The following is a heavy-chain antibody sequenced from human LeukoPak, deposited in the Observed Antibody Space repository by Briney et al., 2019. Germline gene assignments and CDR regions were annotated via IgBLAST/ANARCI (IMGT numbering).Heavy chain of an antibody. D-gene: IGHD2-2*01. J-gene: IGHJ3*02. CDR2: ISSSGSTI. CDR1: GFTFSNYY. Sequence: PGGSLRLSCAASGFTFSNYYMSWIRQAPGKGLEWVSYISSSGSTIHYADSVKGRFTISRDNAKNSLYLQMNSLRAEDTAVYYCASPLSSTSSIDAFDIWGQGTMVTVSS. CDR3: ASPLSSTSSIDAFDI. V-gene: IGHV3-11*01.